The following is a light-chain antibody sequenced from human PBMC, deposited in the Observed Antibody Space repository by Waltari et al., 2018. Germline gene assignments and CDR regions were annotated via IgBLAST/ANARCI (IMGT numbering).Light chain of an antibody. J-gene: IGLJ2*01. CDR2: DVS. V-gene: IGLV2-11*01. CDR1: SRDVGGYNY. Sequence: QSALTQPRSVSGSPGQSVTISCTGTSRDVGGYNYVPCYQQHPGKAPKLMIYDVSKRPSGVPDRFSGSKSGNTASLTISGLQAEDEADYYCCSYAGSYVVFGGGTKLTVL. CDR3: CSYAGSYVV.